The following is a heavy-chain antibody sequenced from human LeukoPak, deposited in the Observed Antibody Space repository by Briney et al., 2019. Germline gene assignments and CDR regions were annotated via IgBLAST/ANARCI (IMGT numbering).Heavy chain of an antibody. D-gene: IGHD5-18*01. CDR3: ARGGYSYGRGYFDY. J-gene: IGHJ4*02. V-gene: IGHV4-59*12. CDR1: GGSISSYY. Sequence: SETLSLTCTVSGGSISSYYWSWIRQPPGKGLEWIGYIYYSGSTNYNPSLKSRVTISVDTSKNQFSLKLSSVTAADTAVYYCARGGYSYGRGYFDYWGQGTLVTVSS. CDR2: IYYSGST.